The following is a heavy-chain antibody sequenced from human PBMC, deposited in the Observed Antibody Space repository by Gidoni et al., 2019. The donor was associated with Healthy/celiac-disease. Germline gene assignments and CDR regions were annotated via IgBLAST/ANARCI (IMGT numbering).Heavy chain of an antibody. CDR3: AKEKSGPDY. Sequence: EVQLLESGGRLVQPGGSLRLSCAASGFTFSSSAMSWVRQAPGKGLGWFSESRGSGGSTYYEDSGKGRFTISRDKSKNTLYLQMNSLRAEYTAVYYGAKEKSGPDYGGQGTLVTVSS. V-gene: IGHV3-23*01. D-gene: IGHD6-25*01. J-gene: IGHJ4*02. CDR1: GFTFSSSA. CDR2: SRGSGGST.